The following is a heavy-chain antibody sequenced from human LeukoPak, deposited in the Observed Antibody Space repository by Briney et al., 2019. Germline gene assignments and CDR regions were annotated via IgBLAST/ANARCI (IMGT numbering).Heavy chain of an antibody. CDR3: ATDRRSSGYYGAFDI. CDR1: GYTFTDYY. V-gene: IGHV1-69-2*01. D-gene: IGHD3-22*01. CDR2: VDPEDGET. Sequence: ASVKVSCKVSGYTFTDYYMHWVQQAPGEGLEWMGLVDPEDGETIYAEKFQGRVTITADTSTDTAYMELSSLRAEDTAVYYCATDRRSSGYYGAFDIWGQGTMVTVSS. J-gene: IGHJ3*02.